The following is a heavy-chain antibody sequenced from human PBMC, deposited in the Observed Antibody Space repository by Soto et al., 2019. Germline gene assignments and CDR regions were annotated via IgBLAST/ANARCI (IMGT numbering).Heavy chain of an antibody. Sequence: GESLKISCKGSGYTFTNYWIGWVRQMPGKGLEWMGIIYPGDSDTKYNPSFQGQVTISADKSITTTYLRWTSLKASDTAIYYCAASIFYYGMDAWGQGTTVTV. J-gene: IGHJ6*02. V-gene: IGHV5-51*01. CDR2: IYPGDSDT. CDR3: AASIFYYGMDA. CDR1: GYTFTNYW.